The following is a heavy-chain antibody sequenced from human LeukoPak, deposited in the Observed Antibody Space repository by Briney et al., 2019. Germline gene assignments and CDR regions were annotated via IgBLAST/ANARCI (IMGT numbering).Heavy chain of an antibody. CDR1: GGSISSYY. J-gene: IGHJ5*02. CDR2: IYYSGST. CDR3: ARALIRPNWFDP. Sequence: PSETLSLTCAVYGGSISSYYWCWIGQPPGKGLEWIGYIYYSGSTNYNPSLKSRVTISVDTSKNQFSLKLSSVTAADTAVYYCARALIRPNWFDPWGQGTLVTVSS. V-gene: IGHV4-59*01.